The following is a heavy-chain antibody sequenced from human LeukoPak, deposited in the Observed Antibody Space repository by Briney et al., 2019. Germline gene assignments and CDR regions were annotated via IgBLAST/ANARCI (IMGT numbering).Heavy chain of an antibody. V-gene: IGHV1-24*01. CDR1: GYTLTELS. CDR2: FDPEDGET. CDR3: ARGAATHFWSGYYLVY. Sequence: ASVKVSCKVSGYTLTELSMHWVRQAPGKGLEWMGGFDPEDGETIYAQKFQGRVTMTRDTSISTAYMELSRLRSDDTAVYYCARGAATHFWSGYYLVYWGQGTLVTVSS. D-gene: IGHD3-3*01. J-gene: IGHJ4*02.